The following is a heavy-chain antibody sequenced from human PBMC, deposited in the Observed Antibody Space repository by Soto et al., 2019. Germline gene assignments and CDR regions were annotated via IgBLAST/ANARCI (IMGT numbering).Heavy chain of an antibody. CDR1: GGTFSSFA. V-gene: IGHV1-69*13. CDR3: ASWSRDCSSTSCYGYYYGMDV. J-gene: IGHJ6*02. Sequence: SVKVSCKASGGTFSSFAISWVRQAPGQGLEWMGGIIPIFGTANYAQKFQGRVTITADESTSTAYMELSSLRSEDTAVYYCASWSRDCSSTSCYGYYYGMDVWGQGTTVTVSS. D-gene: IGHD2-2*01. CDR2: IIPIFGTA.